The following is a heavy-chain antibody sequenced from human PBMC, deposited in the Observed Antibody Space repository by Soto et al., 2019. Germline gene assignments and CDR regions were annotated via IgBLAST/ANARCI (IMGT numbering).Heavy chain of an antibody. V-gene: IGHV3-33*01. D-gene: IGHD5-18*01. CDR2: IWYDGSNK. Sequence: GSLRLSCAASGFTFSSYGMHRVRQAPGKGLEWVAVIWYDGSNKYYADSVKGRFTISRDNSKNTLYLQMNSLRAEDTAVYYCARGGYSYGPLDYYYYGMDVWGQGTAVTVSS. J-gene: IGHJ6*02. CDR3: ARGGYSYGPLDYYYYGMDV. CDR1: GFTFSSYG.